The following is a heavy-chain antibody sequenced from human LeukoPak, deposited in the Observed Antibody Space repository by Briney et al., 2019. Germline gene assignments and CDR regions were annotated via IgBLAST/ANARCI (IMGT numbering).Heavy chain of an antibody. CDR2: MNPNSGDT. CDR1: GYTFTSYE. CDR3: AREYYYDSSGYYY. Sequence: GASVKVSCKASGYTFTSYEINWVRQATGQGLEWMGWMNPNSGDTAYVQKFQGRITMTRSTSISTAYMELSSLRSEDTAVYYCAREYYYDSSGYYYWGQGTLVTVSS. J-gene: IGHJ4*02. D-gene: IGHD3-22*01. V-gene: IGHV1-8*01.